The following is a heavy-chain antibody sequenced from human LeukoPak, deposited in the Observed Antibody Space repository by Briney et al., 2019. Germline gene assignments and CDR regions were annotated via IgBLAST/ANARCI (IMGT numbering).Heavy chain of an antibody. J-gene: IGHJ4*02. CDR2: ISATGGTI. D-gene: IGHD3-9*01. V-gene: IGHV3-48*04. CDR1: GFTFSSNG. CDR3: ARNYPDGGGGRYFDWLSVF. Sequence: PGGSLRLSCAASGFTFSSNGMNWVRQAPGKGLEWVSYISATGGTIYYADSVKGRFTISRDNAKNSLYLQMNSLRVEDTALYYCARNYPDGGGGRYFDWLSVFWGQGTLVTVSS.